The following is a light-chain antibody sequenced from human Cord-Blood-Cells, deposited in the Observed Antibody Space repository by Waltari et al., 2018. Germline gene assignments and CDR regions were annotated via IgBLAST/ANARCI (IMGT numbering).Light chain of an antibody. J-gene: IGKJ2*01. CDR3: QQYNNWPRT. V-gene: IGKV3-15*01. CDR1: QSVSSN. CDR2: GAS. Sequence: EIVMTQSPATLSLSPGERATLSCRASQSVSSNLAWYHQNPGQAPRLLIYGASTRATGIPARFSGSGSGTEFTLTISSLQSEDFAVYYCQQYNNWPRTFGQGTKLEIK.